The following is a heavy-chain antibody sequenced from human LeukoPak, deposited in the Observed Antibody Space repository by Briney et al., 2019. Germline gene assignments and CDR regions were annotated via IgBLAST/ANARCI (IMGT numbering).Heavy chain of an antibody. V-gene: IGHV5-51*01. CDR2: IYPGDSDT. D-gene: IGHD3-10*01. Sequence: GESLKISCRGSGYSFNTYWIGWVRQKPGKGLEWMGIIYPGDSDTRYSPSFQGQVTISADKSISTAYLQWSSLKASDTAMYYCARCPYGSGTLDPWGQGTLVTVSS. J-gene: IGHJ5*02. CDR3: ARCPYGSGTLDP. CDR1: GYSFNTYW.